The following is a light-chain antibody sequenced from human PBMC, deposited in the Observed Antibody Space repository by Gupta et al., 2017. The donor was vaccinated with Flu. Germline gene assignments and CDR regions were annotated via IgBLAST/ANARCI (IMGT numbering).Light chain of an antibody. CDR3: ISYTEEGMVI. CDR1: NSDVSKFHL. J-gene: IGLJ2*01. V-gene: IGLV2-14*02. Sequence: ITLSCSLTNSDVSKFHLLTWYQQHPGKAPRIIIYNAGNRPSKIPTRFSGSNAGNTAALTITGAQAGDEATYYCISYTEEGMVIFGGGTSLTVL. CDR2: NAG.